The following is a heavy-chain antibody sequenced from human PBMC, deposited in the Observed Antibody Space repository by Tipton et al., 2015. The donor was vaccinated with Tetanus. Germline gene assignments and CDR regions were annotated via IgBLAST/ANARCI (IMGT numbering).Heavy chain of an antibody. Sequence: QLVQSGAEVYKPGESLKISCKPSGYNFATFWIGWVRQKPGKGLEWMGIIFPGASSVRYSPTFEGQVTITADRSTTTAYLQWDRLKVSDTAIYYCARHGWATSHSWFDPWGQGTLVTVSS. CDR1: GYNFATFW. CDR3: ARHGWATSHSWFDP. CDR2: IFPGASSV. J-gene: IGHJ5*02. V-gene: IGHV5-51*01. D-gene: IGHD3-10*01.